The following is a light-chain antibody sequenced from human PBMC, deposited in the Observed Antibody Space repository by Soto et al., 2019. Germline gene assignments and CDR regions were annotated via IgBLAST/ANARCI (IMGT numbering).Light chain of an antibody. J-gene: IGKJ2*01. CDR3: QQGDNCPLT. Sequence: EIVMTQSPATLSLSPGERAALSCRASQSINSELAWYQQKPGQPPRLLIYGASTRATGVPARFTGSESGSEFTLTISVLQSEDFAVYYCQQGDNCPLTVGRGTRLEI. CDR1: QSINSE. CDR2: GAS. V-gene: IGKV3-15*01.